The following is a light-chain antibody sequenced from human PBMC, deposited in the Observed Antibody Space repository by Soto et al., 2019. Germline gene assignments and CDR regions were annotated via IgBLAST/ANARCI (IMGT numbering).Light chain of an antibody. J-gene: IGKJ4*01. V-gene: IGKV3-15*01. CDR3: QHYKNWPPLT. CDR2: GAF. CDR1: QSVTYN. Sequence: EIVMTQSPATLSVSPGETATLSCRASQSVTYNLAWYQQKPGQGPRLLIYGAFTRATRIPARFSGSGSGTEFTLTISSLQSEDFAVYYCQHYKNWPPLTFGGGTKVEI.